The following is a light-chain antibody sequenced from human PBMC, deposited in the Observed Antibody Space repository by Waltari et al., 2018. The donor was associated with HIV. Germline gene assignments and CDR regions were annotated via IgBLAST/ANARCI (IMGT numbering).Light chain of an antibody. J-gene: IGLJ1*01. CDR1: ASDIGYFDY. CDR3: CSYAGTYTYV. V-gene: IGLV2-11*01. Sequence: QSALTQPRSVSGSPGQSVTISCTGTASDIGYFDYVSWYQQNPGQARKVIIYEVFQRPSVVPDSFTASKSGITASLTISGLQDEDEADYYCCSYAGTYTYVFGSGTKVTVL. CDR2: EVF.